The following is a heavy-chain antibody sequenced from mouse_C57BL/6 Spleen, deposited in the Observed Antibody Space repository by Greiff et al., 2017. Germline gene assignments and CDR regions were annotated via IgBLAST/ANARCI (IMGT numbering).Heavy chain of an antibody. V-gene: IGHV5-6*01. D-gene: IGHD2-1*01. CDR3: ACECAIYGNLYYAMDY. CDR1: GFTFSSYG. Sequence: EVQRVESGGDLVKPGGSLKLSCAASGFTFSSYGMSWVRQTPDKRLEWVATISSGGRYTYYPDSVKGRFTISRANAKNTLYLQMSSHNSDDTAMYYCACECAIYGNLYYAMDYWGQGTSVTVSS. CDR2: ISSGGRYT. J-gene: IGHJ4*01.